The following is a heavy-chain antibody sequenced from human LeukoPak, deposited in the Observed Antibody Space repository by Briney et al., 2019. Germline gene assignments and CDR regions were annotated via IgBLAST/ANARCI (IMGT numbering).Heavy chain of an antibody. CDR2: ISAGGVAT. J-gene: IGHJ4*02. Sequence: GGSLRLSCAASGFTFRSFAMSWVRQAPGKGLDWVSAISAGGVATSYTDSVKGRFTISRDNSRNTLYLQMNSLRLEDTAMYYCAKDPRGVVVAAFDYWGQGTLVTVSS. CDR1: GFTFRSFA. V-gene: IGHV3-23*01. CDR3: AKDPRGVVVAAFDY. D-gene: IGHD3-22*01.